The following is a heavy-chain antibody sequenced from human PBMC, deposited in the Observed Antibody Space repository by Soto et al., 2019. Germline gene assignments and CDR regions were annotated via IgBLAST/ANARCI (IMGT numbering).Heavy chain of an antibody. CDR3: ARGVVVTARTLTYYYYGMDV. Sequence: PSETLSLTCTVSGGSISSGDYYWSWTRQPPGKGLEWIGYIYYSGSTYYNPSLKSRVTISVDTSKNQFSLKLSSVTAADTAVYYCARGVVVTARTLTYYYYGMDVWGQGTTVTVSS. CDR2: IYYSGST. V-gene: IGHV4-30-4*01. CDR1: GGSISSGDYY. D-gene: IGHD2-21*02. J-gene: IGHJ6*02.